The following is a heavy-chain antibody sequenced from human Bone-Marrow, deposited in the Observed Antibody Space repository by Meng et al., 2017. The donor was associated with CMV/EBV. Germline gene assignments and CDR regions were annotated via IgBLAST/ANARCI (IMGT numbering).Heavy chain of an antibody. Sequence: GGSLRLSCAASGFTFSSYWMSWVRQAPGKGLEWVAFIRYDGSNKYYADSVKGRFTISRDNSKNTLYLQMNSLRAEDTAVYYCAKDLGGYNDYWGQGTLVTVSS. CDR2: IRYDGSNK. CDR3: AKDLGGYNDY. V-gene: IGHV3-30*02. J-gene: IGHJ4*02. D-gene: IGHD3-22*01. CDR1: GFTFSSYW.